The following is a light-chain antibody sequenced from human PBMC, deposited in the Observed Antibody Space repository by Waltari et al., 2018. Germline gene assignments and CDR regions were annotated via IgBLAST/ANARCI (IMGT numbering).Light chain of an antibody. CDR3: QQSFSTPPLT. V-gene: IGKV1-39*01. J-gene: IGKJ4*01. Sequence: DIQTTQSPSSLSASVGDRVTITCRAIHFFFTYLNWYQQKPGGAPKPLIYATSTLQTGVPSRFSGSGTGTDFTLTISSLQPEDFATYYCQQSFSTPPLTFGGGTKVEVK. CDR1: HFFFTY. CDR2: ATS.